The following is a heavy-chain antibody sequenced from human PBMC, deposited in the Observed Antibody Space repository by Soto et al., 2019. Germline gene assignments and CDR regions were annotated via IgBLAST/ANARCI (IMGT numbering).Heavy chain of an antibody. V-gene: IGHV4-39*01. J-gene: IGHJ6*02. CDR3: AGGDYYHSSGYYFYYYTMDV. CDR1: GGSISSSSYY. CDR2: VYYGGST. D-gene: IGHD3-22*01. Sequence: SETLSLTCTVSGGSISSSSYYWGWIRQPPGKGLDWIGNVYYGGSTYYNPSLKSRVAISVETSKSQFSLKLSSVTAADTAVYYCAGGDYYHSSGYYFYYYTMDVWGQGTTVTVSS.